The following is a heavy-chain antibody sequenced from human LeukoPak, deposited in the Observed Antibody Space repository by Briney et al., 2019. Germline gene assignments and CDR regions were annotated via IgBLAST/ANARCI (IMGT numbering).Heavy chain of an antibody. CDR3: ARGYLRHAARGMDV. CDR2: IYYSGST. Sequence: SQTLSLTCTVSGGSISSGGYYWSWIRQHPGKGLEWIGYIYYSGSTYYNPSLKSRVTISVDTSKNQFSLKLSSVTAADTAVYYCARGYLRHAARGMDVWGQGTTVTVSS. D-gene: IGHD2-21*01. V-gene: IGHV4-31*03. J-gene: IGHJ6*02. CDR1: GGSISSGGYY.